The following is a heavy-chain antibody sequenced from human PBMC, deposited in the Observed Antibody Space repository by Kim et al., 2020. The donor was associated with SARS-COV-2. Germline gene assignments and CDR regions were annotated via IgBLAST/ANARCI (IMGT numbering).Heavy chain of an antibody. D-gene: IGHD3-22*01. CDR3: ARFRRVVLTSRDSYYAMDV. CDR1: GASISGSNW. CDR2: IYHGGNT. V-gene: IGHV4-4*02. J-gene: IGHJ6*02. Sequence: SETLSLTCAVSGASISGSNWWSWVRQPPGRGLEWIGQIYHGGNTNYNPSLKSRVTISVDKSENQFSLELSSVTAADTAVYFCARFRRVVLTSRDSYYAMDVWGQGTTVTVSS.